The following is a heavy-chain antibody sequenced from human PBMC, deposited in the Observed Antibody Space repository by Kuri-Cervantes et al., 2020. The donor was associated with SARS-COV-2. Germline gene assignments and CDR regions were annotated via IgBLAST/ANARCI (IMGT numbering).Heavy chain of an antibody. J-gene: IGHJ4*02. Sequence: GGSLRLSCAASGFTVSSNCMSWVRQAPGKGLEWVSVIYSGGSTSYADSVKGRFTISRDNSRNTLYLQMNSLKAEDTAVYYCARGHDRRVYFSTPAPYYFDLWGQGILVTVSS. CDR3: ARGHDRRVYFSTPAPYYFDL. CDR1: GFTVSSNC. CDR2: IYSGGST. V-gene: IGHV3-53*01. D-gene: IGHD3-22*01.